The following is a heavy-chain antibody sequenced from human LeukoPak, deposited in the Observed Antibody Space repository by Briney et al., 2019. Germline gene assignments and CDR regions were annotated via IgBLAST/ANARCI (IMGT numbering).Heavy chain of an antibody. CDR3: AKTFPQGAVAGIYVDY. CDR1: GFTFSSYA. Sequence: GGPLRLSCAASGFTFSSYAMSWVRQAPGKGLEWVSAISGSGGSTYYADSVKGRFTISRDNSKNTLYLQMNSLRAEDTAVYYCAKTFPQGAVAGIYVDYWGQGTLVTVSS. J-gene: IGHJ4*02. V-gene: IGHV3-23*01. D-gene: IGHD6-19*01. CDR2: ISGSGGST.